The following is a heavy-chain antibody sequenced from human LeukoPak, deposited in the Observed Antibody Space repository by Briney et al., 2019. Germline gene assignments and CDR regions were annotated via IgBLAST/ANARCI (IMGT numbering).Heavy chain of an antibody. J-gene: IGHJ4*02. CDR3: ARDYGNPKSNVDTAMALDY. V-gene: IGHV3-21*01. CDR1: GFTFSSYS. D-gene: IGHD5-18*01. CDR2: ISSSSSYI. Sequence: PGGSLRLSCAASGFTFSSYSMNWVRQAPGKGLERVSSISSSSSYIYYADSVKGRFTISRDNAKNSLYLQMNSLRAEDTAVYYCARDYGNPKSNVDTAMALDYWGQGTLVTVSS.